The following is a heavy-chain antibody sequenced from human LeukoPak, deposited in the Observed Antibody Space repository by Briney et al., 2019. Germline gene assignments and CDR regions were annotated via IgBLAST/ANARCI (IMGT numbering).Heavy chain of an antibody. Sequence: KPSETLSLTCTVSGGSISSGSYYWSWIRQPAGKGLEWIGRIYTSGSTNYNPSLKSRVTISVDTSKNQFSLKLSSVTAADTAVYYCARDLGYCSGGSCYGGWFDPWGQGTLVTVSS. V-gene: IGHV4-61*02. J-gene: IGHJ5*02. CDR1: GGSISSGSYY. CDR3: ARDLGYCSGGSCYGGWFDP. CDR2: IYTSGST. D-gene: IGHD2-15*01.